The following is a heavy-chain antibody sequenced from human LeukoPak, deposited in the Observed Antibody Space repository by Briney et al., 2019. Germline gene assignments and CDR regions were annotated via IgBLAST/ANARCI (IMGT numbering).Heavy chain of an antibody. Sequence: GGSLRLSCTASGFTFGDYAMSWVRQAPGKGLEWVGFIRSKAYGGTTEYAASVKGRFTISRDDSKSIAYLQMNSLKTEDTAVYYCTRVLRPIFWYFDYWGQGTLVTVSS. J-gene: IGHJ4*02. CDR2: IRSKAYGGTT. CDR1: GFTFGDYA. D-gene: IGHD3-3*01. V-gene: IGHV3-49*04. CDR3: TRVLRPIFWYFDY.